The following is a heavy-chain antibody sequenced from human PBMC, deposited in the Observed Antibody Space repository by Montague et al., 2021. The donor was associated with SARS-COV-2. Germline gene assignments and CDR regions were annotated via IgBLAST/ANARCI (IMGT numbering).Heavy chain of an antibody. CDR2: ICNGGSST. Sequence: SLRLSCAASGFTFSSYAMSWVRQAPGKGLEWVAVICNGGSSTYYADSVKGRFTISRDNSKNTLYLQMNSLRAEDTAVYYCAKEPDYDWWSGYYFDYWGQGTLVTVSS. D-gene: IGHD3-3*01. V-gene: IGHV3-23*03. CDR1: GFTFSSYA. CDR3: AKEPDYDWWSGYYFDY. J-gene: IGHJ4*02.